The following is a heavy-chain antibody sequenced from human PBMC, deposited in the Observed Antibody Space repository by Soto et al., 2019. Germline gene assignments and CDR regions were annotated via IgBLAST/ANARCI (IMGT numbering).Heavy chain of an antibody. J-gene: IGHJ1*01. V-gene: IGHV1-18*01. CDR2: ISTYNANT. D-gene: IGHD6-13*01. CDR3: ARERDGCSWSSDESLQY. CDR1: GYIFSNYG. Sequence: QVHLVQSGAEVKKPGASVKVSCKASGYIFSNYGISWVRQAPGQGHEWMGWISTYNANTYYAQKFQGRVTMTTDTATSTAYIELSSLGSDDTAVFYCARERDGCSWSSDESLQYWGQGTLVTVFS.